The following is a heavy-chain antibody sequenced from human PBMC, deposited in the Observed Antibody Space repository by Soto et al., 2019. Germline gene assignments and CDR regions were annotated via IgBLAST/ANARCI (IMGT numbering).Heavy chain of an antibody. CDR2: IIPILGIA. V-gene: IGHV1-69*02. CDR1: GGTFSSYT. J-gene: IGHJ5*01. D-gene: IGHD2-2*01. CDR3: ASFVYYSCGVKRNLFYP. Sequence: GASVKVSCKASGGTFSSYTISWVRQAPGQGLEWMGRIIPILGIANYAQKFQGRVTITADKSTSTAYMELSSLRSEDTAVYYFASFVYYSCGVKRNLFYPSGQGTPVTVSS.